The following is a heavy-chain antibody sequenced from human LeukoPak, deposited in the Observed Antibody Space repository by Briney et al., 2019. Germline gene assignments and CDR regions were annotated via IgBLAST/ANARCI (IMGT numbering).Heavy chain of an antibody. V-gene: IGHV3-7*01. D-gene: IGHD4-17*01. CDR2: INQDGGQK. CDR1: GFTFSSSL. J-gene: IGHJ4*02. Sequence: GGSLRLSCAASGFTFSSSLMIWARQAPGKGLEWVANINQDGGQKYYLDSVKGRFTISRDNADNSLYLQMDGLRAEDTAVYYCATNTRAYAVLLAYWGQGTLVTVSS. CDR3: ATNTRAYAVLLAY.